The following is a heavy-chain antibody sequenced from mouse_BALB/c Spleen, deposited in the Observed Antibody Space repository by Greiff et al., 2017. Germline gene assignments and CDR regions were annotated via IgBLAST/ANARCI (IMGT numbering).Heavy chain of an antibody. Sequence: EVQGVESGGGLVQPGGSLRLSCATSGFTFTDYYMSWVRQPPGKALEWLGFIRNKANGYTTEYSASVKGRFTISRDNSQSILYLQMNTLRAEDSATYYCARALSKAMDYWGQGTSVTVSS. CDR2: IRNKANGYTT. J-gene: IGHJ4*01. D-gene: IGHD6-2*01. CDR3: ARALSKAMDY. V-gene: IGHV7-3*02. CDR1: GFTFTDYY.